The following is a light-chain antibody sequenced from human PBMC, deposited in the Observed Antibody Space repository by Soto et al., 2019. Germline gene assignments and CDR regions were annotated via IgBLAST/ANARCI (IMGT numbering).Light chain of an antibody. V-gene: IGLV2-14*01. CDR3: SSFTSSSTRV. Sequence: SVVTQSASLSGSPGPSIPISCTGTSSDVGAYNYVSWYQQHPGKAPKLIIYDVSNRPSGVSNRFSGSKSGNTASLTISALQAEDEADYYCSSFTSSSTRVFGTGTKVTVL. CDR2: DVS. J-gene: IGLJ1*01. CDR1: SSDVGAYNY.